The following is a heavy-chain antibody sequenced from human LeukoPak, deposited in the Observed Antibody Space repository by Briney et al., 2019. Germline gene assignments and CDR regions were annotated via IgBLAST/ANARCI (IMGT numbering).Heavy chain of an antibody. J-gene: IGHJ4*02. V-gene: IGHV4-59*01. Sequence: PSETLSLTCTVSGGSISLYYWSWIRQPPGKGLEWIGYFYDTRSPKYNPSLERRVTISVDMSRNQFSLNLTSVTTADTAVYYCARGQGSLTYWGQGTLATVSS. CDR2: FYDTRSP. CDR3: ARGQGSLTY. CDR1: GGSISLYY.